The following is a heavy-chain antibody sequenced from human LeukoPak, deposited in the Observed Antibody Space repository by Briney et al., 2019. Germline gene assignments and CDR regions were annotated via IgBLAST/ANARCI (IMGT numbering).Heavy chain of an antibody. V-gene: IGHV4-4*07. CDR1: GGSISSYY. J-gene: IGHJ4*02. Sequence: SETLSLTCTVSGGSISSYYWSWIRQPAGKGREWIGRIYTSGSTNYNPSLKRRVTMSVDTSKNQFSLKLSSVTAADTAVYYCAREPSSGWYRPYYFDYWGQGTLVTVSS. D-gene: IGHD6-19*01. CDR2: IYTSGST. CDR3: AREPSSGWYRPYYFDY.